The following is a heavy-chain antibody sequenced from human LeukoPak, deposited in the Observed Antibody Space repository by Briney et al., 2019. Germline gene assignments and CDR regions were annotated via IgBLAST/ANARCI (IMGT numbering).Heavy chain of an antibody. Sequence: SSETLSLTCAVYGGSFSGYYWSWIRQPPGKGLEWIGEINHSGSTNYNPSLKSRVTISVDRSKNQFSLKLSSVTAADTAVYYCARDHKGYCSSTSCPSENAFDIWGQGTMVTVSS. D-gene: IGHD2-2*01. CDR2: INHSGST. CDR1: GGSFSGYY. CDR3: ARDHKGYCSSTSCPSENAFDI. J-gene: IGHJ3*02. V-gene: IGHV4-34*01.